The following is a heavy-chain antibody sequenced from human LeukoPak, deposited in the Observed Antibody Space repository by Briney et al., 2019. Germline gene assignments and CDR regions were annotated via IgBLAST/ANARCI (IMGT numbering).Heavy chain of an antibody. V-gene: IGHV5-51*01. CDR1: GYSFTSYW. Sequence: GESLKISCKGSGYSFTSYWIGWVRQMPGKGLEWMGIIYPGDSDTRYSPSFQGQVTISADKSISTAYLQWSSLKASDTAMYYCASLVGATTTRGWYFDLWGRGTLVTVSS. CDR2: IYPGDSDT. D-gene: IGHD1-26*01. J-gene: IGHJ2*01. CDR3: ASLVGATTTRGWYFDL.